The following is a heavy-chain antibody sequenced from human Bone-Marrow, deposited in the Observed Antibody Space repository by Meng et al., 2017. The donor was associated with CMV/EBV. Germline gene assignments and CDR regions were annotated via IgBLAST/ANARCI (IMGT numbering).Heavy chain of an antibody. D-gene: IGHD3-3*01. Sequence: GESLKISCAASGFTFSDYYMSWVRQAPGKGLEWVSAISGSGGSTYYADSVKGRFTISRDNSKNMLYLQMNSLRAEDTAVYYCAKDHNLGHVLRFLEWSLLGYWDYWGQGTLVTVSS. CDR3: AKDHNLGHVLRFLEWSLLGYWDY. J-gene: IGHJ4*02. CDR1: GFTFSDYY. CDR2: ISGSGGST. V-gene: IGHV3-23*01.